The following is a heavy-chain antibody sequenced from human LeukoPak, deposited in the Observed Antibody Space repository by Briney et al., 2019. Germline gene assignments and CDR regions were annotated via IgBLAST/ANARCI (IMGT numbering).Heavy chain of an antibody. V-gene: IGHV1-2*05. CDR1: GYTFTVYY. CDR3: ARELASLRSGSGYQFYYYDMVV. CDR2: ITPNSGGT. D-gene: IGHD3-22*01. J-gene: IGHJ6*03. Sequence: GASVNVSCKASGYTFTVYYMHWVRQARAQGLEWMGRITPNSGGTHYTQKFQGRVNMTRDMSNRRAHMAVSRLRRGHTGVYLCARELASLRSGSGYQFYYYDMVVWGKGTTVTVSS.